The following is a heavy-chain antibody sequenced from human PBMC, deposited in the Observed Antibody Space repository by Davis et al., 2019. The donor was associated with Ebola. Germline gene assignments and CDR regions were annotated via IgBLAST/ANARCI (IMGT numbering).Heavy chain of an antibody. J-gene: IGHJ4*02. CDR3: ARCSGGSCEFGLDY. CDR1: GGSISDSGYY. V-gene: IGHV4-61*05. D-gene: IGHD2-15*01. Sequence: SETLSLTCTVSGGSISDSGYYWGWIRQPPGKGLEWIGNIYYSGSTNYNPSLKSRVTISVDTSKNQFSLKLSSVTAADTAVYYCARCSGGSCEFGLDYWGQGTLVTVSS. CDR2: IYYSGST.